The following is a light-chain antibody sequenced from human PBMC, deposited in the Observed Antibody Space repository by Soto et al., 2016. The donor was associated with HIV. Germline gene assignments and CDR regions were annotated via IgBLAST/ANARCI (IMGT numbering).Light chain of an antibody. V-gene: IGLV3-21*03. J-gene: IGLJ2*01. CDR2: DDT. Sequence: SYELTQPPSVSVAPGKTARITCGGNKIGSKSVHWYQQKPGQAPVLVVYDDTRRPSGIPKRFSGSNSGNTATLTISRVEAGDEADYYCQVWDSSSDHPVFGGGTKLTVL. CDR3: QVWDSSSDHPV. CDR1: KIGSKS.